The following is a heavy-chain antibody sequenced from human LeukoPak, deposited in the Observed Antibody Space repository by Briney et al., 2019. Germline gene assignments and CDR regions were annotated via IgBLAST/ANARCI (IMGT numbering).Heavy chain of an antibody. D-gene: IGHD6-19*01. J-gene: IGHJ4*02. Sequence: ASVKVSCKASGGTFSSYAISWVRQAPGQGLEWMGGTIPIFGTANYAQKFQGRVTITADKSTSTAYMELSSLRSEDTAVYYCARDVSKAGYSSGWYYDYWGQGTLVTVSS. CDR1: GGTFSSYA. V-gene: IGHV1-69*06. CDR3: ARDVSKAGYSSGWYYDY. CDR2: TIPIFGTA.